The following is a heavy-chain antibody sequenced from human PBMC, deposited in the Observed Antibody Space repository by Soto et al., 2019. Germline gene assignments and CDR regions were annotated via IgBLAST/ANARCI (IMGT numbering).Heavy chain of an antibody. CDR1: GGSISGYY. Sequence: SETLSLTCTVSGGSISGYYWNWIRQPPGKGLEWIGFIFYSGITNYNPSLRSRVTISLDTSKKQISLKLTSVTAADTAVYFCARRDPKSSTTGGFDYWGRGTLVTVSS. J-gene: IGHJ4*02. CDR3: ARRDPKSSTTGGFDY. V-gene: IGHV4-59*01. D-gene: IGHD4-17*01. CDR2: IFYSGIT.